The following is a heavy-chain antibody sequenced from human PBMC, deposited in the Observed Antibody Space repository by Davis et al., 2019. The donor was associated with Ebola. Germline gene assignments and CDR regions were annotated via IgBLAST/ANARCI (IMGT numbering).Heavy chain of an antibody. CDR3: ARDFGIAAAGSFDY. Sequence: SVKVSCKASGYTFTGYYMHWVRQAPGQGLEWMGGIIPIFGTANYAQKFQGRVTITADESTSTAYMELSSLRSEDTAVYYCARDFGIAAAGSFDYWGQGTLVTVSS. D-gene: IGHD6-13*01. CDR2: IIPIFGTA. J-gene: IGHJ4*02. V-gene: IGHV1-69*13. CDR1: GYTFTGYY.